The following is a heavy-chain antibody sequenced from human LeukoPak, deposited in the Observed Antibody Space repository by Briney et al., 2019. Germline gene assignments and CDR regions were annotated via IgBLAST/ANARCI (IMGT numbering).Heavy chain of an antibody. J-gene: IGHJ4*02. CDR2: ISWNSGSI. D-gene: IGHD6-6*01. V-gene: IGHV3-9*01. Sequence: SLRLSCAASGFTFDDYAMHWVRHAPGKGLEWVSGISWNSGSIDYADSVKGRFTISRDNAKNSLYLQMNSLRAEDTALYYCAKGSGFSSSSGHFDYWGQGTLVTVSS. CDR1: GFTFDDYA. CDR3: AKGSGFSSSSGHFDY.